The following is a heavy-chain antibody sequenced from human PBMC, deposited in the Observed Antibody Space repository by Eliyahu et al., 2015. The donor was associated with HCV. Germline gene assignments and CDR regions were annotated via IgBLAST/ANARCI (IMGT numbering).Heavy chain of an antibody. J-gene: IGHJ2*01. CDR3: ARDHDLFWREEPGAGTRFDL. D-gene: IGHD6-13*01. Sequence: QVQLVESGGGLVKPGGSLRLSCAAXGFXFSDYYXXWIRQAPGKGLEGVSYISSSGSTIYYADSVKGRFTISRDNAKNSLYLQMNSLRAEDTAVYYCARDHDLFWREEPGAGTRFDLWGRGTLVTVSS. V-gene: IGHV3-11*01. CDR2: ISSSGSTI. CDR1: GFXFSDYY.